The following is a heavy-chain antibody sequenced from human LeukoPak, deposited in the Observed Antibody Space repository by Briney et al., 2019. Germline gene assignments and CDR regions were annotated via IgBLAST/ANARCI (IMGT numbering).Heavy chain of an antibody. CDR1: GFTLSSYW. V-gene: IGHV3-7*01. Sequence: GGSLRLSCAASGFTLSSYWMRWLRQAPGKGREWVANIKQGGSEKYYVDSVKGRFTISRDNAKNSLYLQMNSLRAEDTAVYYCAREYSSSWYDAFDIWGQGTMVTVSS. D-gene: IGHD6-13*01. J-gene: IGHJ3*02. CDR3: AREYSSSWYDAFDI. CDR2: IKQGGSEK.